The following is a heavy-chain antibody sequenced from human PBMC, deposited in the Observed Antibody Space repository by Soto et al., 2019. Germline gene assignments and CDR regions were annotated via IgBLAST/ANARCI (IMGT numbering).Heavy chain of an antibody. CDR1: GYTFTSYG. D-gene: IGHD3-9*01. CDR3: ARDIPDYDILTGYYDLRVSDD. V-gene: IGHV1-18*01. CDR2: ISAYNGNT. Sequence: ASVKVSCKASGYTFTSYGISWVRQAPGQGLEWMGWISAYNGNTNYAQKLQGRVTMTTDTSTSTAYMELRSLRSDDTAVYYCARDIPDYDILTGYYDLRVSDDWGQGTLVTVSS. J-gene: IGHJ4*02.